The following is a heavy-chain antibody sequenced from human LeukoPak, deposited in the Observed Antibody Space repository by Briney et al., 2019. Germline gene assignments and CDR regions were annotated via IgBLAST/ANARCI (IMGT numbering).Heavy chain of an antibody. Sequence: SLRLYCAASGFTFDDYAMHWVRQAPGKGLEWVSGISWNSGSIGYADSVKGRFTISRDNAKNSLYLQMNSLRAEDTALYYCAKDRSGVIITYFDYWGQGTLVTVSS. J-gene: IGHJ4*02. CDR1: GFTFDDYA. D-gene: IGHD3-22*01. CDR2: ISWNSGSI. V-gene: IGHV3-9*01. CDR3: AKDRSGVIITYFDY.